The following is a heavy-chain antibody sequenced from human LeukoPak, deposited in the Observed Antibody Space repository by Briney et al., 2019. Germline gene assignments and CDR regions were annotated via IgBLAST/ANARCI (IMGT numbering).Heavy chain of an antibody. D-gene: IGHD3-10*01. J-gene: IGHJ4*02. CDR1: GFTVSSNY. Sequence: GGSPRLSCAASGFTVSSNYMSWVRQAPGKGLEWVAVIYSGGSTYYADSVKGRFTVSRDTSKNTLFLQMNSLRVDETAVYYCARAMQVWSLFDRWGQGTLVTVGS. V-gene: IGHV3-66*01. CDR2: IYSGGST. CDR3: ARAMQVWSLFDR.